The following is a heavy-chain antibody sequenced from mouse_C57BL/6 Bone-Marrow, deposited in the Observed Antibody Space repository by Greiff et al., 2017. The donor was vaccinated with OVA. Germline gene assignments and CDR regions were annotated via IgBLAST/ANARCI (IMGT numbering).Heavy chain of an antibody. CDR3: ERGGYYPAWFAY. CDR1: GFTFSDYG. D-gene: IGHD2-3*01. J-gene: IGHJ3*01. V-gene: IGHV5-17*01. Sequence: EVKLVESGGGLVKPGGSLKLSCAASGFTFSDYGMHWVRQAPEKGLEWVAYISRGSSTLYSADTLKGRFTISRDNAKNTLFLQMTSLRSEETEMYYCERGGYYPAWFAYWGQGTLVTVSA. CDR2: ISRGSSTL.